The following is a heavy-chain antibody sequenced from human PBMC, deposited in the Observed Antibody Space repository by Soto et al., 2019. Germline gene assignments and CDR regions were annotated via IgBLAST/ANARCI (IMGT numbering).Heavy chain of an antibody. V-gene: IGHV3-33*01. CDR1: GFTFSSYG. CDR3: ARDPGGDYEGPGAFDI. D-gene: IGHD2-21*02. Sequence: GGSLRLSCAASGFTFSSYGMHWVRQAPGKGLEWVAVIWYDGSNKYYADSVKGRFTISRDNSKNTLYLQMNSLRAEDTAVYYCARDPGGDYEGPGAFDIWGQGTMVTVSS. J-gene: IGHJ3*02. CDR2: IWYDGSNK.